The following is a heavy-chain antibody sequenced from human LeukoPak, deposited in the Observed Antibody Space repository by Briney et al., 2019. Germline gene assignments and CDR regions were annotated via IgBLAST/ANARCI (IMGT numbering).Heavy chain of an antibody. Sequence: ASVKVSCKASGYTFTGYYMHWVRQAPGQGLEWMGWINPNSGGTNYAQKFQGRVTMTRDTSISTAYMELSRLRSDDTAVYYCARDPIVVVPAAMYYYGMDVWGQGTTVTVSS. J-gene: IGHJ6*02. D-gene: IGHD2-2*01. CDR3: ARDPIVVVPAAMYYYGMDV. CDR2: INPNSGGT. CDR1: GYTFTGYY. V-gene: IGHV1-2*02.